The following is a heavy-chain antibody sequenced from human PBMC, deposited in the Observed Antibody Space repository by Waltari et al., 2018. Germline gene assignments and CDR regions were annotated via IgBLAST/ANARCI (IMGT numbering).Heavy chain of an antibody. CDR1: GFSFGRSE. D-gene: IGHD3-16*01. V-gene: IGHV3-48*03. CDR2: ITTSDRSI. Sequence: EVQLVESGGGLVQPGGSLRLSCVASGFSFGRSEMIWVRQAPGKGLEWVSYITTSDRSIYYADSVKGRFTISRDNAKNSLYLQMNSLRAEDTAVYYCARVGGYYYYYMDVWGKGTTVTVSS. J-gene: IGHJ6*03. CDR3: ARVGGYYYYYMDV.